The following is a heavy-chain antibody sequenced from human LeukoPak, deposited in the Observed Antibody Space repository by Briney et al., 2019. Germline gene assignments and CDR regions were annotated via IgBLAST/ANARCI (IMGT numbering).Heavy chain of an antibody. J-gene: IGHJ3*02. V-gene: IGHV4-61*02. Sequence: KPSETLSLTCAVSGGSISSGSYYWSWIRQPAGKGLEWIGRIYTSGSTNYNPSLKSRVTISVDTSKNQFSLKLSSVTAADTAVYYCARAHRLLWFGESPGHAFDIWGQGTMVTVSS. CDR1: GGSISSGSYY. D-gene: IGHD3-10*01. CDR2: IYTSGST. CDR3: ARAHRLLWFGESPGHAFDI.